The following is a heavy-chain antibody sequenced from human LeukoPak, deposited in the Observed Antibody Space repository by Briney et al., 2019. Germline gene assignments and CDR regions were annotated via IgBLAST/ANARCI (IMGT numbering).Heavy chain of an antibody. D-gene: IGHD3-10*01. CDR3: ARHGAGPYGSGSYCSSRFDP. V-gene: IGHV4-39*01. J-gene: IGHJ5*02. CDR2: IYYSGST. Sequence: PSETLSLTCTVSGGSISSSSYYWGWIRQPPGKGLEWIGSIYYSGSTYYSPSLKSRVTISVDTTKNQFSLKLSSVTAADTAVYYCARHGAGPYGSGSYCSSRFDPWGQGTLVTVSS. CDR1: GGSISSSSYY.